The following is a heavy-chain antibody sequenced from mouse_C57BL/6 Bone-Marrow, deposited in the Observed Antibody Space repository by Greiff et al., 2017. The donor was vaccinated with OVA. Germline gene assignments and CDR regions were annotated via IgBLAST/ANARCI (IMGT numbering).Heavy chain of an antibody. J-gene: IGHJ2*01. CDR1: GYTFTSYW. D-gene: IGHD3-2*02. CDR3: ARGGLDSSGPSYYFDY. Sequence: QVQLQQPGAELVMPGASVKLSCKASGYTFTSYWMHWVKQRPGQGLEWIGEIDPSDSYTNYNQKFQGKSTLTVDKSSSTAYMQLSSLTSEDSAVYYCARGGLDSSGPSYYFDYWGQGTTLTVSS. V-gene: IGHV1-69*01. CDR2: IDPSDSYT.